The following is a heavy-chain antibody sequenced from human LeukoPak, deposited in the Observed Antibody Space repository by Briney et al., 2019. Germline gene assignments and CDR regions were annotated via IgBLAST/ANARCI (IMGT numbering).Heavy chain of an antibody. D-gene: IGHD1-26*01. CDR1: GFTFSSYG. Sequence: GGTLRLSCAASGFTFSSYGMSWVRQAPGKGLEWVSAISGSATNTYYADSVKGRFTISRDNSKNTLYLQMNSLRAEDTAVYYCAKGRWELLTDAFDIWGQGTMVTVSS. J-gene: IGHJ3*02. CDR3: AKGRWELLTDAFDI. CDR2: ISGSATNT. V-gene: IGHV3-23*01.